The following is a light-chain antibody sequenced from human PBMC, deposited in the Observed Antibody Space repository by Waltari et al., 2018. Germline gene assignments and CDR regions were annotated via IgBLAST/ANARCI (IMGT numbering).Light chain of an antibody. CDR2: GAS. J-gene: IGKJ4*01. Sequence: IVLTQSPGPLSLSPGERATLSCRASQSVSSHFLAWYQQKPGQAPRLLIYGASSRATGIPDRFSGSGSGTGFTLTISRLEPEDFAVYYCQQYVSSPLTFGGGTKVEIK. CDR3: QQYVSSPLT. V-gene: IGKV3-20*01. CDR1: QSVSSHF.